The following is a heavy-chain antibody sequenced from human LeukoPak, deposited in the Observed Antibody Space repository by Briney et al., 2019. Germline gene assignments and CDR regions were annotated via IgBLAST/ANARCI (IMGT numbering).Heavy chain of an antibody. CDR3: ATWYSYGYYFDY. CDR1: GYTLTELS. V-gene: IGHV1-24*01. J-gene: IGHJ4*02. Sequence: ASVKVSCKVSGYTLTELSMHWVRQAPGKGLEWMGGFDPEDGGTIYAQKFQGRVTMTEDTSTDTAYMELSSLRSEDTAVYYCATWYSYGYYFDYWGQGTLVTVSS. CDR2: FDPEDGGT. D-gene: IGHD5-18*01.